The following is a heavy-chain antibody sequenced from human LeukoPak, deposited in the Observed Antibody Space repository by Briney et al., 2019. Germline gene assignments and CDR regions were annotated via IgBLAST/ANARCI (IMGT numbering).Heavy chain of an antibody. CDR2: INHSGST. CDR1: GGSFSGYC. J-gene: IGHJ4*02. V-gene: IGHV4-34*01. Sequence: SETLSLTCAVYGGSFSGYCWSWIRQPPGKGLEWIGEINHSGSTNYNPSLKSRVTISVDTSKNQFSLKLSSVTAADTAMYYCARSYFDWLLEPFDYWGQGTLVTVSS. CDR3: ARSYFDWLLEPFDY. D-gene: IGHD3-9*01.